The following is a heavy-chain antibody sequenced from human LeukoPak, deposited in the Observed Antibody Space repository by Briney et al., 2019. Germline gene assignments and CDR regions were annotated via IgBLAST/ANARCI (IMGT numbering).Heavy chain of an antibody. J-gene: IGHJ5*02. CDR1: GFTLSSNL. D-gene: IGHD2-2*01. CDR3: VRGGFTTSWYWYH. CDR2: IKQDGSER. Sequence: GGSLRLSCAASGFTLSSNLMTWVRQAPGKGLEWVADIKQDGSERHYVDSVKGRFTISRDNAKNLLYLQMNSLRAEDTAVYYCVRGGFTTSWYWYHWGQGALVTVSS. V-gene: IGHV3-7*01.